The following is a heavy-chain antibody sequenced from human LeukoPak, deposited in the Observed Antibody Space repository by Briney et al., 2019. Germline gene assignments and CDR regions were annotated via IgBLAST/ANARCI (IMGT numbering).Heavy chain of an antibody. Sequence: GGSLRLSCAASGFTFSSYSMNWVRRPPGKGLVWVSHINPDARTTTYADSVKGRFTISRDNAQNTLYLQMNSLRAEDTAVYYCARGTALQDYWGQGTLVTVSS. V-gene: IGHV3-74*01. CDR1: GFTFSSYS. J-gene: IGHJ4*02. CDR2: INPDARTT. D-gene: IGHD2/OR15-2a*01. CDR3: ARGTALQDY.